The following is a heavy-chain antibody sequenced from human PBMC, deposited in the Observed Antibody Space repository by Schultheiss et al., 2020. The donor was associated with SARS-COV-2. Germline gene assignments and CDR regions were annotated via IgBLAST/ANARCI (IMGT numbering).Heavy chain of an antibody. CDR3: ARAFGSAEAWNEYFQL. D-gene: IGHD1-1*01. Sequence: GGSLRLSFAASGFTFDDYGMSWVRQAPGKGLEWVSSISSTGSYIYYADSVKGRFTISRDNSKNTLYLQMNSLRAEDTAVYFCARAFGSAEAWNEYFQLWGQGSLVTVSS. CDR1: GFTFDDYG. V-gene: IGHV3-21*04. CDR2: ISSTGSYI. J-gene: IGHJ1*01.